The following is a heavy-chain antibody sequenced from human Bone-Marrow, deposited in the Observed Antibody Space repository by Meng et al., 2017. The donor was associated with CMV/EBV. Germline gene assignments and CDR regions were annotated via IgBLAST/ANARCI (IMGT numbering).Heavy chain of an antibody. CDR2: IYYSGST. CDR3: ARDLGSSWPGY. CDR1: GGSISSSSYY. J-gene: IGHJ4*02. V-gene: IGHV4-39*07. D-gene: IGHD6-13*01. Sequence: SETLSLTCTVSGGSISSSSYYWGWIRQPPGKGLEWIGSIYYSGSTYYNPSLKSRVTISVDTSKNQFSLKLSSVTAADTAVYYCARDLGSSWPGYWGQGTLVTVSS.